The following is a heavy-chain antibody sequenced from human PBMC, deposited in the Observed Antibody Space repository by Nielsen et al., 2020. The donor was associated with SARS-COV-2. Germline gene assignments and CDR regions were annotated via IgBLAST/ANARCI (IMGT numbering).Heavy chain of an antibody. Sequence: GGSLGLSCAASGFTFSSYGMHWVRQAPGKGLEWVSSISSSSSYIYYADSVKGRFTISRDNAKNSLYLQMNSLRAEDTAVYYCAREQGLLWFGELLPRARLHYYYGMDVWGQGTTVTVSS. CDR1: GFTFSSYG. J-gene: IGHJ6*02. CDR2: ISSSSSYI. CDR3: AREQGLLWFGELLPRARLHYYYGMDV. D-gene: IGHD3-10*01. V-gene: IGHV3-21*01.